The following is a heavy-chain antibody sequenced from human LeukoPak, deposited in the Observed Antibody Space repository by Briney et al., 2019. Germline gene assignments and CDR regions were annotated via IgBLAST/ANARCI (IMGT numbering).Heavy chain of an antibody. V-gene: IGHV4-59*01. Sequence: TETLSLTCTVSGGSISGYYWSWIRQPPGKGLEWIGYIYYSGSTKYNPSLKSRVTMSVDTSRNQFSLKLSSVTAADTAVYYCARGGLENGYHSNDGFDIWGQGTMVTVSS. CDR1: GGSISGYY. CDR3: ARGGLENGYHSNDGFDI. J-gene: IGHJ3*02. CDR2: IYYSGST. D-gene: IGHD3-22*01.